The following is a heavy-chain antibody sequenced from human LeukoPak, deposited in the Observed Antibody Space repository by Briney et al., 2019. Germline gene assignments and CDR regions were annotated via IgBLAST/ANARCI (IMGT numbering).Heavy chain of an antibody. CDR1: GGSISSGSYY. CDR2: IYTSGST. Sequence: SETLSLTCTGSGGSISSGSYYWSWIRQPAGKGLEWIGRIYTSGSTNYNPSLKGRVTISVDTSKNQFSLKLSSVTAADTAVYYCARTGIAAAATDDAFDIWGQGTMVTVSS. D-gene: IGHD6-13*01. V-gene: IGHV4-61*02. J-gene: IGHJ3*02. CDR3: ARTGIAAAATDDAFDI.